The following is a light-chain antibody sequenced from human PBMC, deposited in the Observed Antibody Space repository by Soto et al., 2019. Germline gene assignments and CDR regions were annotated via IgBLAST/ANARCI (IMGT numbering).Light chain of an antibody. V-gene: IGKV3-20*01. Sequence: EIVLTQSPGTLSLSPGERATLSCMASQTLTTRFLAWYQQKPDQAPRLLIYGASSRATGIPDRFSGSGSGTEYTLTTSRLEPEDFAVYSCQQYADLPYTFGQGTTLEIK. CDR3: QQYADLPYT. CDR1: QTLTTRF. CDR2: GAS. J-gene: IGKJ2*01.